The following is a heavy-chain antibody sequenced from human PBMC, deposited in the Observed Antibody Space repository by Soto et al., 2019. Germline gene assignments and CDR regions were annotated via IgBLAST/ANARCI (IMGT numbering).Heavy chain of an antibody. CDR1: GGSISPYY. CDR3: ARNGAAASYAHYYMDV. V-gene: IGHV4-59*01. Sequence: QVQLQESGPGLVKPSETLSLTCTVSGGSISPYYWSWIRQPPGKGLEWLRYVYYSGNTNYNPSLESRVTISVDTSRNRISLNLTSATAADTAVYYCARNGAAASYAHYYMDVWGRGTAVTVAS. J-gene: IGHJ6*03. D-gene: IGHD6-13*01. CDR2: VYYSGNT.